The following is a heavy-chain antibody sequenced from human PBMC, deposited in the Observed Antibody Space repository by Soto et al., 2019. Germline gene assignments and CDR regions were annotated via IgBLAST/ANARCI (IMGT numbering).Heavy chain of an antibody. CDR2: IGLGSSTK. J-gene: IGHJ3*01. V-gene: IGHV3-48*01. CDR1: GFTFSTSW. D-gene: IGHD3-22*01. Sequence: GGSLRLSCAASGFTFSTSWMARVRQAPGKGLEWVSYIGLGSSTKYYADSVEGRFTISRDNAKHSLYLQMNSLRAEDTAVYYCARDQLYYNDISGRPLNAFDVWGQGTMVTVSS. CDR3: ARDQLYYNDISGRPLNAFDV.